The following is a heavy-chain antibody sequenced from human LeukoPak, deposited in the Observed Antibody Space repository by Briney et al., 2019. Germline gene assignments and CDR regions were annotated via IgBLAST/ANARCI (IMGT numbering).Heavy chain of an antibody. J-gene: IGHJ4*02. CDR2: IYYSGST. D-gene: IGHD6-13*01. CDR3: ARQPPVAASGNFVDS. Sequence: MASETLSLTCTVSGGSISSTSYYWGWIRQPPGKELEWIGSIYYSGSTYYHPSLKSRVTISVDTSKNQFSLKLSSVTAADTAVYYCARQPPVAASGNFVDSWGQGTLVTVSS. CDR1: GGSISSTSYY. V-gene: IGHV4-39*01.